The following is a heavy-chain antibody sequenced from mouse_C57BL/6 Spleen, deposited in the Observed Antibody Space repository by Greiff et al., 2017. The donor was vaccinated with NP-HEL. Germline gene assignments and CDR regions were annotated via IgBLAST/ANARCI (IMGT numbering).Heavy chain of an antibody. Sequence: EVKVVESGGGLVKPGGSLKLSCAASGFTFSSYTMSWVRQTPEKRLEWVATISGGGGNTYYPDSVKGRFTISRDNAKNTLYRQMSSLRSEDTALYYGARQDSTGWYFDYWGQGTTLTVSS. CDR3: ARQDSTGWYFDY. V-gene: IGHV5-9*01. CDR2: ISGGGGNT. D-gene: IGHD3-3*01. J-gene: IGHJ2*01. CDR1: GFTFSSYT.